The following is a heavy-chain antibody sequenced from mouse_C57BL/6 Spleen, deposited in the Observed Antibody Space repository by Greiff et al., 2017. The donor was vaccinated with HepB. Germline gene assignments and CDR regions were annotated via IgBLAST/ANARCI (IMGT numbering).Heavy chain of an antibody. D-gene: IGHD1-3*01. J-gene: IGHJ4*01. Sequence: DVMLVESGGGLVKPGGSLKLSCAASGFTFSSYAMSWVRQTPEKRLEWVATISDGGSYTYYPDNVKGRFTISRDNAKNNLYLQMSHLKSEDTAMYYCARDRVNSHAMDYWGQGTSVTVSS. V-gene: IGHV5-4*01. CDR2: ISDGGSYT. CDR1: GFTFSSYA. CDR3: ARDRVNSHAMDY.